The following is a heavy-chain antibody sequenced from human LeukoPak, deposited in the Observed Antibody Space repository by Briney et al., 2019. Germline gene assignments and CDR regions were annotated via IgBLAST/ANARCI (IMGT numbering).Heavy chain of an antibody. D-gene: IGHD3-9*01. V-gene: IGHV4-59*01. CDR2: IYYSGST. J-gene: IGHJ4*02. Sequence: SETLSLTCTVSGGSISSYYWSWIRQPPGKGLEWIGYIYYSGSTNYNPSLKSQVTISVDTSKNQFSLKLSSVTAADTAVYYCARYPVLRYPFDYWGQGTLVTVSS. CDR3: ARYPVLRYPFDY. CDR1: GGSISSYY.